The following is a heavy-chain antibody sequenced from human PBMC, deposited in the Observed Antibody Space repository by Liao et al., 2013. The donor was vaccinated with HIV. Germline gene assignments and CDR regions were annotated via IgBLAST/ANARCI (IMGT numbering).Heavy chain of an antibody. CDR3: ARVSPDYYDSSGYSHFDY. V-gene: IGHV4-39*07. CDR1: GGSISGSDYY. CDR2: VFYSGST. J-gene: IGHJ4*02. Sequence: QLQLQESGPGLVKPSETLSVTCTVSGGSISGSDYYWGWIRQPPGKGLEWIGSVFYSGSTYYNPSLKSRVTISVDTSKNQFSLKLTSVTAADTAVYFCARVSPDYYDSSGYSHFDYWGQGTLVTVSS. D-gene: IGHD3-22*01.